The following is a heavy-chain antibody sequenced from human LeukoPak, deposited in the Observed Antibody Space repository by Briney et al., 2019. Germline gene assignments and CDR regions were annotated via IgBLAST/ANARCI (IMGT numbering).Heavy chain of an antibody. CDR2: IKQDGSEK. D-gene: IGHD3-16*01. V-gene: IGHV3-7*01. Sequence: GGSLRLSCAASGFTISSYRMSWVRQAPGTGLEWVANIKQDGSEKNYVDSVKGRFTISRDNAKNSLYLQMNSLRAEGTAVYYCATERAGERPRPLLSYYSMDVWGKGTTVTISS. CDR3: ATERAGERPRPLLSYYSMDV. J-gene: IGHJ6*03. CDR1: GFTISSYR.